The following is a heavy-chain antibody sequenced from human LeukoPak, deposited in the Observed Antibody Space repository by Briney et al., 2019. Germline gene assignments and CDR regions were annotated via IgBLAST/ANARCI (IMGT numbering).Heavy chain of an antibody. CDR2: ISSNGGST. D-gene: IGHD6-19*01. J-gene: IGHJ4*02. Sequence: GGSLRLSCAASGFTFSNHAMTWVRQAPGKGLEYVSAISSNGGSTYYADSVKGRFTISRDNSKNTLYLQMSSLRAEDTAVYYCVKDLEQWLGDFDYWGQGTLVTVSS. CDR1: GFTFSNHA. V-gene: IGHV3-64D*06. CDR3: VKDLEQWLGDFDY.